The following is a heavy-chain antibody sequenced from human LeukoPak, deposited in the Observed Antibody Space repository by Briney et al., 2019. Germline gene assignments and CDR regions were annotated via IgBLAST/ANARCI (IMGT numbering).Heavy chain of an antibody. V-gene: IGHV3-74*01. J-gene: IGHJ4*02. D-gene: IGHD2-15*01. Sequence: GGSLRLSCAASGFTFSSYWMHWVRQAPGKGLVWVSRFNTGGSSTSYADSVKGRFTISRDNAKNTLYLQMNSLRAEDTAVYYCARGPLVGAAIDYFDYWGQGTLVTVSS. CDR3: ARGPLVGAAIDYFDY. CDR1: GFTFSSYW. CDR2: FNTGGSST.